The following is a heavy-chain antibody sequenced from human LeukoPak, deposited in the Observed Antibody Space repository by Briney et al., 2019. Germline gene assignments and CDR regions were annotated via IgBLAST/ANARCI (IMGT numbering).Heavy chain of an antibody. D-gene: IGHD5-18*01. CDR3: AREDVDTAMVYYYYGMDV. CDR1: GYTFTSYY. Sequence: ASVTVSCMASGYTFTSYYMHWVRQAPGQGLEWMGIINPSGGTTSYAQKFQGRVTMTRDSSTSRVYMELSSLRSEDTAVYYCAREDVDTAMVYYYYGMDVWGQGTTVTVSS. CDR2: INPSGGTT. J-gene: IGHJ6*02. V-gene: IGHV1-46*01.